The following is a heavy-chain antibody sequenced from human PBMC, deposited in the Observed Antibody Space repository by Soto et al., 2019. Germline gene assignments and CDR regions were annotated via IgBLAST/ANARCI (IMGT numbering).Heavy chain of an antibody. V-gene: IGHV3-74*01. Sequence: EVQLVESGGGLVQPGGSLRLSCAASGFTFSGRSMHWVRQAPGKGLVWVSGIDNAGTDSTYADSVKGRFTSSRDNAKKTLYLHMTSLRVEDTAVYYCARGWFGPDVWGKGTTVTVSS. CDR3: ARGWFGPDV. D-gene: IGHD3-10*01. J-gene: IGHJ6*04. CDR2: IDNAGTDS. CDR1: GFTFSGRS.